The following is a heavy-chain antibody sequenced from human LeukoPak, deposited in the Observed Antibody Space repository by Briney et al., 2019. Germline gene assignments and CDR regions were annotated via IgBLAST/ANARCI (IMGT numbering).Heavy chain of an antibody. Sequence: GGSLRLSCAASGFTFSSYAMSWVRQAPGKGLEWVSAISGSGGSTYYADSVKGRFTISRDNSKNTLYLQMNSLGAEDTAVYYCAKGRRWLQWCFDYWGQGTLVTVSS. CDR2: ISGSGGST. CDR1: GFTFSSYA. V-gene: IGHV3-23*01. J-gene: IGHJ4*02. D-gene: IGHD5-24*01. CDR3: AKGRRWLQWCFDY.